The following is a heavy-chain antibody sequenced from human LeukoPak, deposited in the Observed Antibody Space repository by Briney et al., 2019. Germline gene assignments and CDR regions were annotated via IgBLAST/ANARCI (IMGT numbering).Heavy chain of an antibody. CDR1: GFTFSSYW. CDR2: IIPDRSEK. V-gene: IGHV3-7*01. Sequence: GGSLRLSCAVSGFTFSSYWMTWVRQPPAKGLASLANIIPDRSEKYYVDSVKGRFTISRNNSRNSLYLKVNSLRAEVTAVYYFARVNYGYYLPSFDFWGQGNLVTVSS. CDR3: ARVNYGYYLPSFDF. D-gene: IGHD4-17*01. J-gene: IGHJ4*02.